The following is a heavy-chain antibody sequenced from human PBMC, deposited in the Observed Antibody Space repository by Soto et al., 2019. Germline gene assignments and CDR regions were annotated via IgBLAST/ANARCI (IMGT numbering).Heavy chain of an antibody. CDR2: IYYSGST. CDR3: ARKDFWSGYYDPNVDY. CDR1: GGSISSNNYY. V-gene: IGHV4-39*01. D-gene: IGHD3-3*01. Sequence: SETLSLTCTVSGGSISSNNYYWAWIRQPPGKGLEWIGTIYYSGSTYYNPSLKSRVTMYADTSKNQFSLTLRSVTAADTAVYYCARKDFWSGYYDPNVDYWGQGTQVT. J-gene: IGHJ4*02.